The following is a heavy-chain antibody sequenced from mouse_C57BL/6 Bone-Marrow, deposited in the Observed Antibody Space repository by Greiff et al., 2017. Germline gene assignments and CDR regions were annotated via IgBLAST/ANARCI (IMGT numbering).Heavy chain of an antibody. CDR1: GFNIKDDY. Sequence: EVKLQQSGAELVRPGASVKLSCTASGFNIKDDYMHWVKQRPEQGLEWIGWIDPENGDTEYASKFQGKATITADTSSNTAYLQLSSLTSEDTAVYYCTPRVLWGNSYAMDYWGQGTSVTGSS. CDR2: IDPENGDT. V-gene: IGHV14-4*01. CDR3: TPRVLWGNSYAMDY. D-gene: IGHD2-1*01. J-gene: IGHJ4*01.